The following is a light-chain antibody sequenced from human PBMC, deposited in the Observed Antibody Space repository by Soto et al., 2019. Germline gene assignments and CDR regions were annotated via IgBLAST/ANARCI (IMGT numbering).Light chain of an antibody. CDR1: NIGSKS. J-gene: IGLJ1*01. CDR2: DDT. V-gene: IGLV3-21*02. Sequence: SYELTQPPSVSVAPGQTARVTCGGNNIGSKSVHWYQQKPGQAPVLVVYDDTDRPSGIPERFSGSNSGNTATLTISRVGGGDEADFYCQVWDTSSDQYVFGTGTKVTVL. CDR3: QVWDTSSDQYV.